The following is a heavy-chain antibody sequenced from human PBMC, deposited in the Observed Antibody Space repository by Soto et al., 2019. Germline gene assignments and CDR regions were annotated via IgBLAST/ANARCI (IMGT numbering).Heavy chain of an antibody. CDR2: ISGSGGST. CDR1: GFTFSSYA. CDR3: AKYWGVNLGGAYYFDY. Sequence: GGSLRLSCAASGFTFSSYAMSWVRQAPGKGLEWVSAISGSGGSTYYADSVKGRFTISRDNSKNTLYLQMNSLRAEDTAVYYCAKYWGVNLGGAYYFDYWGQGTLVTVSS. D-gene: IGHD1-26*01. V-gene: IGHV3-23*01. J-gene: IGHJ4*02.